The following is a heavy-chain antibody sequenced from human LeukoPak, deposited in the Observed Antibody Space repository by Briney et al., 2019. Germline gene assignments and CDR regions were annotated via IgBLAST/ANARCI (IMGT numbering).Heavy chain of an antibody. D-gene: IGHD2-2*02. CDR3: VATYLYAMDV. CDR1: GYTFSNYW. V-gene: IGHV3-74*01. J-gene: IGHJ6*01. CDR2: INSDGSST. Sequence: GGSLRLSCVASGYTFSNYWMHWVRQAPGKGLEWISRINSDGSSTSYADSVKGRVTISRDNAKNTLYLQMNSPRAEDTAVYYCVATYLYAMDVWGKGPRSPSPQ.